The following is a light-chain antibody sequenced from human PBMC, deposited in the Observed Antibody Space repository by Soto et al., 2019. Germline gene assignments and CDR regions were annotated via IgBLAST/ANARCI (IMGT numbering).Light chain of an antibody. J-gene: IGKJ1*01. V-gene: IGKV3-15*01. CDR2: GAS. CDR3: QQYNNWPPDRT. CDR1: QSVGSN. Sequence: EIVMTQSPATLSVSPGERATLSCRASQSVGSNLAWYQQKPGQAPRLLIYGASTRATGIPARFSGSGSGTEFALNISSLQSEDLAIYFCQQYNNWPPDRTFGQGTKVEIK.